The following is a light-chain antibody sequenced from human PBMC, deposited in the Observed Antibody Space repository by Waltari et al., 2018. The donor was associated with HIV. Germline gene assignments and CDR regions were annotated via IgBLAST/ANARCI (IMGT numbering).Light chain of an antibody. Sequence: QSALTQPASVSGSPGQAITISCNGTSSDIGDYNYVSWYQQYPGKAPKLLIYEVSSRPSGLSTRFSGSKSGNTASLTISGLQPEDEADYYCSSYSSTGAVAFGGGTRVTVL. V-gene: IGLV2-14*01. J-gene: IGLJ2*01. CDR3: SSYSSTGAVA. CDR1: SSDIGDYNY. CDR2: EVS.